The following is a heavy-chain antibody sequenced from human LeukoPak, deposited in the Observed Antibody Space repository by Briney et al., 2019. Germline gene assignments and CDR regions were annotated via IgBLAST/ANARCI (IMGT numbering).Heavy chain of an antibody. CDR2: IYHSGSP. Sequence: PSGTLSLTCAVSGGSITNNNWWSWVRQPPGKGLEWVGEIYHSGSPNYNPSLKNRVTISVDTSKNQFSLKLSSVTAADTAVYYCARYAVLLWFGEFDGDFDYWGQGTLVTVSS. V-gene: IGHV4-4*02. CDR1: GGSITNNNW. CDR3: ARYAVLLWFGEFDGDFDY. J-gene: IGHJ4*02. D-gene: IGHD3-10*01.